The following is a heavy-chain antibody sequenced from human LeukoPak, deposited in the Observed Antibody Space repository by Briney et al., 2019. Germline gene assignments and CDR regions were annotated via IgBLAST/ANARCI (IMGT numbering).Heavy chain of an antibody. CDR2: IYYTGRT. V-gene: IGHV4-39*01. D-gene: IGHD3-22*01. Sequence: SETLSLTCSVSGDSVSRSDSYWDWIPQPPGKGLEWIGTIYYTGRTYYSPSLESRVTMSVDTSNNQFSLNLRSVTAADTAVYYCARRRYYDGSGYLEWGQGTLLSVSS. CDR1: GDSVSRSDSY. J-gene: IGHJ1*01. CDR3: ARRRYYDGSGYLE.